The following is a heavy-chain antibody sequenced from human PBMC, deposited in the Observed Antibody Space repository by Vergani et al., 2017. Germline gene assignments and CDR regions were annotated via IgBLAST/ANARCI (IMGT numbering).Heavy chain of an antibody. CDR2: ISSSGSTI. D-gene: IGHD2-21*02. CDR1: GFTFSSYE. V-gene: IGHV3-48*03. Sequence: EVQLVESGGGLVQPGGSLRLSCAASGFTFSSYEMNWVRQAPGKGLEWVSYISSSGSTIYYADSVKGRFTISGDNAKNSLYLQMNSLRAEDTAVYYCARDCAGGDCYSDYYGMDVWGQGTTVTVSS. CDR3: ARDCAGGDCYSDYYGMDV. J-gene: IGHJ6*02.